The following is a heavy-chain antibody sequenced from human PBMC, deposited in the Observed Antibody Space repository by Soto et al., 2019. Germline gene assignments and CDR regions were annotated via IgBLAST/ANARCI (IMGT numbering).Heavy chain of an antibody. J-gene: IGHJ6*03. D-gene: IGHD1-7*01. CDR2: IYYSGST. V-gene: IGHV4-59*01. CDR3: ARSRQLELSYYYYYMDV. CDR1: GGSISSYY. Sequence: SETLSLTCTVSGGSISSYYWSWIRQPPGKGLEWIGYIYYSGSTNYDPSLKSRVTISVDTSKNQFSLKLSSVTAADTAVYYCARSRQLELSYYYYYMDVWGKGTTVTVSS.